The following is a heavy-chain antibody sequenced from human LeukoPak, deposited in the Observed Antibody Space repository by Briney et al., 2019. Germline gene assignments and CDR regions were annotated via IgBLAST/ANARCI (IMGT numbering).Heavy chain of an antibody. Sequence: SGTLSLTCTVSGGPIRSNYWSWIRQTGGKGREGIGRIYLTDRINYNPSLKSRVTISVDMSKNQLSLNLTSVTAADTAIYYCARGFGSGTSHFDNWGRGTLVTVSS. D-gene: IGHD3-10*01. CDR2: IYLTDRI. CDR3: ARGFGSGTSHFDN. J-gene: IGHJ4*02. CDR1: GGPIRSNY. V-gene: IGHV4-4*07.